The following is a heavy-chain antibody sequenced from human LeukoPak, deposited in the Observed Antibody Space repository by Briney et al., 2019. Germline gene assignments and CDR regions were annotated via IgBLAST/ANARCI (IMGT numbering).Heavy chain of an antibody. D-gene: IGHD3-22*01. V-gene: IGHV3-30-3*01. CDR1: GFTFSSYA. Sequence: ARSLRLSCAASGFTFSSYAMHWVRQAPGKGLEWVAVISYDGSNKYYADSVKGRFTISRDNSKNTLYLQMNSLRAEDTAVYYCARNYYDSSGYYYGDAFDLWGQGTMFTVSS. CDR2: ISYDGSNK. J-gene: IGHJ3*01. CDR3: ARNYYDSSGYYYGDAFDL.